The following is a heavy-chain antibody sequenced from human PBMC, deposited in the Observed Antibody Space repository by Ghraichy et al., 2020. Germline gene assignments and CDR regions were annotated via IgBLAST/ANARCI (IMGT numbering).Heavy chain of an antibody. CDR1: GYSFTSYA. V-gene: IGHV1-3*01. CDR2: INVGNGNT. CDR3: ARVMTTVTTFAFDI. D-gene: IGHD4-17*01. Sequence: ASVKVSCKASGYSFTSYAIHWVRQTPGQRPEWMGWINVGNGNTKYSQKFQGRVTISRDTSASTVYMELSSLRSEDTAVYYCARVMTTVTTFAFDIWGQGTMVTVSS. J-gene: IGHJ3*02.